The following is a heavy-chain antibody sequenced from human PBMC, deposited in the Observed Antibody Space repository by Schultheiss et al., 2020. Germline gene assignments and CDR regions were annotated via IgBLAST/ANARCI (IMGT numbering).Heavy chain of an antibody. J-gene: IGHJ6*02. Sequence: SETLSLTCTVSGGSISSGVYYWSWIRQHPGKGLEWIGYIYYSGSTYYNPSLKSRVTISVDTSKNQFSLKLSSVTAADTAVYYCAKDWDLGYCSSTSCYGNYYYYGMDVWGQGTTVTVSS. CDR2: IYYSGST. D-gene: IGHD2-2*01. CDR1: GGSISSGVYY. V-gene: IGHV4-31*03. CDR3: AKDWDLGYCSSTSCYGNYYYYGMDV.